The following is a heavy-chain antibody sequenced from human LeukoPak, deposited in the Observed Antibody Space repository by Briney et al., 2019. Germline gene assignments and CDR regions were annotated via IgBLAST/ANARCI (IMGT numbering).Heavy chain of an antibody. CDR3: ANYVAAADTFDY. CDR1: GFTFSSYA. V-gene: IGHV3-23*01. CDR2: ISGSGGST. D-gene: IGHD6-13*01. Sequence: GGSLRLSCAASGFTFSSYAMSWVRQAPGKGLEWVSAISGSGGSTYYADSVKGRFTISRDNSKNTLYLQMNSLRAEDTAVYYCANYVAAADTFDYWGQGTLSPSPQ. J-gene: IGHJ4*02.